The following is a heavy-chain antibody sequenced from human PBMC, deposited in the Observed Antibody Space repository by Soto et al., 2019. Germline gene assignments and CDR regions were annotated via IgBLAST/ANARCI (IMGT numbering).Heavy chain of an antibody. CDR2: IFWNDEK. CDR3: AHATPRSSGSGIEVKCHFDP. D-gene: IGHD3-10*01. J-gene: IGHJ5*02. V-gene: IGHV2-5*01. Sequence: QITLKESGPTVVKPTQSLTLTCTFSGFSLTTRGEAVGWVRQPPGKALEWLALIFWNDEKRYSQSLKTRLTITGYTSKNQVVLTMTDMVTVDTATYYFAHATPRSSGSGIEVKCHFDPWGQGKLVTVAS. CDR1: GFSLTTRGEA.